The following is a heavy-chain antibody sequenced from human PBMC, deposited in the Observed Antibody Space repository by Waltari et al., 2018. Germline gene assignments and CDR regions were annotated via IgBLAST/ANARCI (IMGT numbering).Heavy chain of an antibody. CDR3: ARGPYSTGGWNYYYYYMDV. V-gene: IGHV1-69*10. CDR2: IVPFLGKI. J-gene: IGHJ6*03. CDR1: GGPFSSYA. D-gene: IGHD6-19*01. Sequence: QVQLVQSGAEVKKPGSSVKVSCKPSGGPFSSYAFSWGRQAPGQGLEWMGGIVPFLGKINYAQKFQGRVTITADKSTRTVYMELNSLRSEDTAVYHCARGPYSTGGWNYYYYYMDVWGTGTTVTVSS.